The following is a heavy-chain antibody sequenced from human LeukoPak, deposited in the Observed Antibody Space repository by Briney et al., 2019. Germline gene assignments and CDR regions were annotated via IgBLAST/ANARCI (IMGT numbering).Heavy chain of an antibody. V-gene: IGHV1-18*01. Sequence: GASVKVSCKASGYTFTSYGISWVRQAPGQGLEWMGWISAYNGNTNYAQKLQGRVTMTTDTSTSTAYMELRSLRSDDTAVYYCARDDSPSRFLEWLFHPDHAFDIWGQGTMVTVSS. CDR1: GYTFTSYG. CDR3: ARDDSPSRFLEWLFHPDHAFDI. D-gene: IGHD3-3*01. CDR2: ISAYNGNT. J-gene: IGHJ3*02.